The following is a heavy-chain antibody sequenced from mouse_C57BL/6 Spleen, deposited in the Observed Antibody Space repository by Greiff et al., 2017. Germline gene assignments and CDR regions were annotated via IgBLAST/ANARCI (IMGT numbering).Heavy chain of an antibody. V-gene: IGHV5-9-1*02. CDR1: GFTFSSYA. J-gene: IGHJ4*01. CDR2: ISSGGDYI. Sequence: EVQLVESGEGLVKPGGSLKLSCAASGFTFSSYAMSWVRQTPEKRLEWVAYISSGGDYIYYADTVKGRFTISRDNARNTLYLQMSSLKSEDTAMYYCTRDRGGSYAMDYWGQGTSVTVSS. CDR3: TRDRGGSYAMDY.